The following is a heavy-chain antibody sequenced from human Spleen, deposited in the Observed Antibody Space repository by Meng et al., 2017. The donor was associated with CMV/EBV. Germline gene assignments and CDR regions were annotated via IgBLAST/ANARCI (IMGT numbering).Heavy chain of an antibody. V-gene: IGHV3-66*02. J-gene: IGHJ4*01. CDR2: IYSGANT. CDR3: ARPHTSYDPFDY. CDR1: GVTVSSDF. D-gene: IGHD5-18*01. Sequence: GGSLKISCAASGVTVSSDFMAWVRQAPGKGLEWVSVIYSGANTYYADSVKGRYTISRDNPKNTLYLQMNSLRPEDTAIYYCARPHTSYDPFDYWGHGTLVTVSS.